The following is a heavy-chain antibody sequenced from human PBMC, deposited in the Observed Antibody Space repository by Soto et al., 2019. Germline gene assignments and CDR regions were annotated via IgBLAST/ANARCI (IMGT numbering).Heavy chain of an antibody. J-gene: IGHJ4*02. CDR2: ISAYNRNT. CDR1: GYTFTNYG. Sequence: GASVKVSCKASGYTFTNYGVSWVRQAPGQGLEWMGWISAYNRNTNYAQKLQGRVTMTTDTSTSTAYMELRSLRSDDTATYYCARDKGSSGPYYFDYWGQGTLVTAPQ. CDR3: ARDKGSSGPYYFDY. V-gene: IGHV1-18*01. D-gene: IGHD3-22*01.